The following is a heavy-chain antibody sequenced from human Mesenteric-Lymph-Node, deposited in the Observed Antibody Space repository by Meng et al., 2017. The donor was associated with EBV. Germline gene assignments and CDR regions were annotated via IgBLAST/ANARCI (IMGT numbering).Heavy chain of an antibody. CDR2: INHSGST. CDR1: GGSFNDYS. J-gene: IGHJ2*01. CDR3: ARGPNYWYFDL. Sequence: HLQQWGPGVLQPSSTLSLTAAVYGGSFNDYSWTWSRQPPGKGLEWIGEINHSGSTNYNPSIKSRVNISVDTSKNQFSLKLSSVTAADTAVYYCARGPNYWYFDLWGRGTLVTVSS. V-gene: IGHV4-34*01.